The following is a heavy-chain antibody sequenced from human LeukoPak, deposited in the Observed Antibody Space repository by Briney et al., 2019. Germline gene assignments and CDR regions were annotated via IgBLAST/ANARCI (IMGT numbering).Heavy chain of an antibody. V-gene: IGHV3-23*01. CDR2: ISGSGGST. CDR3: AKVGPKYSSSSFDY. CDR1: GFTFSSYG. J-gene: IGHJ4*02. Sequence: GGSLRLSCAASGFTFSSYGMHWVRQAPGKGPEWVSAISGSGGSTYYADSVKGRFTISRDNSKNTLYLQMNSLRAEDTAVYYCAKVGPKYSSSSFDYWGQGTLVTVSS. D-gene: IGHD6-13*01.